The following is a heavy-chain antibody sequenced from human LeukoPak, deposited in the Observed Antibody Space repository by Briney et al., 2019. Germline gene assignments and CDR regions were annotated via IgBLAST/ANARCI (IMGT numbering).Heavy chain of an antibody. CDR3: ARHLGRGYSYGYDYYYYYMDV. V-gene: IGHV4-34*01. CDR2: INHSGST. Sequence: PSETLSLTCAVYGGSFSGYYWSWIRQPPGKGLEWIGEINHSGSTNYNPSLKSRVTISVDTSKNQFSLRLSSVTAADTAVYYCARHLGRGYSYGYDYYYYYMDVWGKGTTVTISS. J-gene: IGHJ6*03. CDR1: GGSFSGYY. D-gene: IGHD5-18*01.